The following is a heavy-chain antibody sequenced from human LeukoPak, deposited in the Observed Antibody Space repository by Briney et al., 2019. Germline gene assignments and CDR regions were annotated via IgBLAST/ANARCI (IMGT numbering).Heavy chain of an antibody. CDR3: AREGYDYFGYYYYGMDV. CDR1: GFTFSSYS. J-gene: IGHJ6*04. D-gene: IGHD5-12*01. Sequence: PGGSLRLSCAASGFTFSSYSMNWVRQAPGKGLDWVSSISSSSSYIYYADSVKGRFTISRDNAKNSLYLQMNSLRAEDTAVYYCAREGYDYFGYYYYGMDVWGKGTTVTVSS. CDR2: ISSSSSYI. V-gene: IGHV3-21*01.